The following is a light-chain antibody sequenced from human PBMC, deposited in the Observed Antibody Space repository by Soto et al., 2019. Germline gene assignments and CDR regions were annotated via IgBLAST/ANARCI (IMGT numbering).Light chain of an antibody. CDR1: QNIYSN. CDR3: QPYSSSPVT. CDR2: GAS. Sequence: MVMTQSPDSLSVSPGDTLTLSCRASQNIYSNLAWYRHKPGQAPRRLISGASTGATGVPVTLRGSRSGTEFTRPVTAPQCAAVVLWYCQPYSSSPVTFGGATHVDI. V-gene: IGKV3-15*01. J-gene: IGKJ4*01.